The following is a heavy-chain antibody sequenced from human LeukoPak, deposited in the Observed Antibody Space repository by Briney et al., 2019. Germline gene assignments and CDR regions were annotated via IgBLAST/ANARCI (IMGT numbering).Heavy chain of an antibody. CDR3: AKEGDYGDYFDY. CDR1: GFTFDDYA. D-gene: IGHD4-17*01. V-gene: IGHV3-9*01. J-gene: IGHJ4*02. CDR2: ISWNSGSI. Sequence: GGSLRLSCAASGFTFDDYAMHWVRQAPGKGLEWVSGISWNSGSIGYADSVKGRFTISRDNAKNSLYLQMNSLRAEDTALYYCAKEGDYGDYFDYWGQGTLVTVS.